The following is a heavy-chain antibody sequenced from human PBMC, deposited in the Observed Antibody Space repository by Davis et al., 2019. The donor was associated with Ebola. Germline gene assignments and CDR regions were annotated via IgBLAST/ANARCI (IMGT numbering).Heavy chain of an antibody. CDR2: INPNDGRT. CDR3: ASLDFWTGFYTLFGLGV. J-gene: IGHJ6*04. CDR1: GYTFTNYY. V-gene: IGHV1-46*01. D-gene: IGHD3/OR15-3a*01. Sequence: AASVKVSCKASGYTFTNYYMHWVRQAPGQGLEWMGMINPNDGRTIYAQKFQGRVTITTDTSASTVYLDLTSLRSEDTAVYYCASLDFWTGFYTLFGLGVWGKGTTVSVSS.